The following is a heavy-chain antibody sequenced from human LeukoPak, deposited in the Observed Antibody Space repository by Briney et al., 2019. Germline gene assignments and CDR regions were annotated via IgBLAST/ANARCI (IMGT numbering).Heavy chain of an antibody. D-gene: IGHD3-22*01. CDR1: GGTFSSYA. CDR2: IIPIFGTA. CDR3: ARGYYDSSVYYYMDV. J-gene: IGHJ6*03. V-gene: IGHV1-69*13. Sequence: SVKVSCKASGGTFSSYAISWVRQAPGQGLEWMGGIIPIFGTANYAQKFQGRVTIIADESTSTAYMELSSLRSEDTAVYYCARGYYDSSVYYYMDVWGKGTTVTISS.